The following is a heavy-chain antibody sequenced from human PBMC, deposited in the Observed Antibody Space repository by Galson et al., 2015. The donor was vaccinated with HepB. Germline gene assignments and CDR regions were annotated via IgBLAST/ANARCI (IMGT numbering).Heavy chain of an antibody. V-gene: IGHV3-21*06. CDR1: GFTFSTYS. Sequence: SLRLSCAASGFTFSTYSLNWVRQAPEKGLEWVSAVSSSSIYKYYADSVKGRFTISRDNAKSSLYVQMNNLRVEDAAVYYCARGRGDIGGYYAFDYWGKGALVTVSS. D-gene: IGHD3-22*01. CDR3: ARGRGDIGGYYAFDY. J-gene: IGHJ4*02. CDR2: VSSSSIYK.